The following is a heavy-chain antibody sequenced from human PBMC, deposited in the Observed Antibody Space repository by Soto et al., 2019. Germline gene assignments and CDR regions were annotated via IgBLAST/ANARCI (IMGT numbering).Heavy chain of an antibody. J-gene: IGHJ3*02. CDR2: IWYDGSNK. Sequence: QVQLVESGGGVVQPGRSLRLSCAASGFTFSSYGMHWVRQAPGKGLEWVAVIWYDGSNKYYSDSVKGRFTISRDNSKNTLYLQMNSLRAEDTAVYYCARDRAEQGLVHGDAFDIWGQVTMVTVSS. CDR3: ARDRAEQGLVHGDAFDI. CDR1: GFTFSSYG. V-gene: IGHV3-33*01. D-gene: IGHD6-19*01.